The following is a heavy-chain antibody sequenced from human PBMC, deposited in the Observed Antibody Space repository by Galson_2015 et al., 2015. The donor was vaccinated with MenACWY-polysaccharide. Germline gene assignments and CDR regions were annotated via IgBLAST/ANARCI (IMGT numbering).Heavy chain of an antibody. Sequence: SLRLSCAASEFAFSRYWMNWVRHAPGKGLVWVSRIDSDGSSTSYADSVKSRFTISRDNAKNTLYLQMNSLRAEDTAVYYCAVHCSSTSCYSPLSRLWGQGTMVTVSS. CDR1: EFAFSRYW. J-gene: IGHJ3*01. D-gene: IGHD2-2*01. CDR3: AVHCSSTSCYSPLSRL. CDR2: IDSDGSST. V-gene: IGHV3-74*01.